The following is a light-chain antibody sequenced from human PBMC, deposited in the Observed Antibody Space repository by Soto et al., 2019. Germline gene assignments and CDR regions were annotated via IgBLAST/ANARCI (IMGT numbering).Light chain of an antibody. J-gene: IGKJ3*01. V-gene: IGKV1-27*01. Sequence: DIQMTQSPSSLSVSVGDRVTITCRASQGISNYVAWYQQKPGKPPKLLIYAASTLQSGVPSRFSGSGSGTDFTLTINSLQPEDVATYSCQKYSSVPVFGPGTKVEIK. CDR2: AAS. CDR3: QKYSSVPV. CDR1: QGISNY.